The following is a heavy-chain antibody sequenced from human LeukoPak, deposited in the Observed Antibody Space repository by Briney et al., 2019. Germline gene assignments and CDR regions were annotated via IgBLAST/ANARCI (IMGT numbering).Heavy chain of an antibody. J-gene: IGHJ4*02. CDR2: LDSSGAYI. CDR3: LRGDRRDY. V-gene: IGHV3-21*06. CDR1: GFTFRKHG. Sequence: GGSLRLSCAASGFTFRKHGMNWARQAPGKGLEWLSSLDSSGAYIFYADSVKGRFIISRDNAKNSLYLQMNSLRVEDTAVYYCLRGDRRDYWGQGTLVTVSS.